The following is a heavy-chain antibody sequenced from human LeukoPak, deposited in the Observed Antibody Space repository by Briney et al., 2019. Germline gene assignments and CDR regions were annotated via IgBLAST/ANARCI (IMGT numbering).Heavy chain of an antibody. V-gene: IGHV1-46*01. CDR1: GYTFTSYY. D-gene: IGHD3-3*01. CDR3: ARSVTIFGVATLGY. Sequence: ASVKVSCKASGYTFTSYYMHWVRQAPGQGLEWMGIINPSDGSTTYAQKFQGRVSITRDMSTSTIYMELSSLRSDDTAVYYCARSVTIFGVATLGYWGQGTPVTVSS. J-gene: IGHJ4*02. CDR2: INPSDGST.